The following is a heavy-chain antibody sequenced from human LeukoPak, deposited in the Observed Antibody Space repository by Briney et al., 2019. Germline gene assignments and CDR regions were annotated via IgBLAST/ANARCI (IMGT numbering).Heavy chain of an antibody. CDR3: ARATYYYDSSGYYGFDY. CDR1: GGSFSGYY. Sequence: SETLSLTCAVYGGSFSGYYWSWIRQPPGKGLEWIGYIYYSGSTNYNPSLKSRVTISVDTSKNQFSLKLSSVTAADTAVYYCARATYYYDSSGYYGFDYWGQGTLVTVSS. J-gene: IGHJ4*02. CDR2: IYYSGST. V-gene: IGHV4-59*01. D-gene: IGHD3-22*01.